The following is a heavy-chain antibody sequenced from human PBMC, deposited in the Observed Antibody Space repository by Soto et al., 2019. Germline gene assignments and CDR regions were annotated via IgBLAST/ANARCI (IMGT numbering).Heavy chain of an antibody. CDR3: AKDRKYGDYENDY. CDR1: GFTFSSYG. V-gene: IGHV3-33*06. D-gene: IGHD4-17*01. CDR2: IWYDGSNK. Sequence: GGSLRLSCAASGFTFSSYGMHWVRQAPGKGLEWVAVIWYDGSNKYYADSVKCRFTISRDNSKNTLYLQMNSLRAEDTAVYYCAKDRKYGDYENDYWGQGSLVTFSS. J-gene: IGHJ4*02.